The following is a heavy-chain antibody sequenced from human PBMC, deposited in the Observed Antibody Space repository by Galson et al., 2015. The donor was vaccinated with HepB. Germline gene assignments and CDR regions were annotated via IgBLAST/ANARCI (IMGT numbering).Heavy chain of an antibody. CDR3: AKDLYDSSGYYYGLFDY. CDR2: ISGSGGST. D-gene: IGHD3-22*01. J-gene: IGHJ4*02. Sequence: LRLSCAASGFPFRGYAMSWVRQAPGKGLEWVSAISGSGGSTYYADSVKGRFTISRDNSKNTLYLQMNSLRAEDTAVYYCAKDLYDSSGYYYGLFDYWGQGTLVTVSS. CDR1: GFPFRGYA. V-gene: IGHV3-23*01.